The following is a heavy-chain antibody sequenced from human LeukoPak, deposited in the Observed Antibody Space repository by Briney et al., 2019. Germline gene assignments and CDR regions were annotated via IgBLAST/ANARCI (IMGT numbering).Heavy chain of an antibody. Sequence: ASVKVSCKASGYTFTSYGISWVRQAPGQGLEWMGWISAYNGNTNYAQNFQGRVTMTTDTSTSTVSMELRTLRSDDTAVYYCARTLRGVRTYYYYYMDVWGKGTTVTISS. CDR3: ARTLRGVRTYYYYYMDV. D-gene: IGHD3-10*01. CDR2: ISAYNGNT. V-gene: IGHV1-18*01. J-gene: IGHJ6*03. CDR1: GYTFTSYG.